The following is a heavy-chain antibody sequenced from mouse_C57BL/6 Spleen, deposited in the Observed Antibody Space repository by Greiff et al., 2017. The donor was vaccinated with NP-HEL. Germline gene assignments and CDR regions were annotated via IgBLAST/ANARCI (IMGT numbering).Heavy chain of an antibody. CDR2: IYPGGGYT. D-gene: IGHD2-13*01. V-gene: IGHV1-63*01. CDR1: GYTFTNYW. CDR3: ARSDSYAMDY. Sequence: QVQLKESGAELVRPGTSVKMSCKASGYTFTNYWIGWAKQRPGHGLEWIGDIYPGGGYTNYNEKFKGKATLTADKSSSTAYMQFSSLTSEDSAIYYCARSDSYAMDYWGQGTSVTVSS. J-gene: IGHJ4*01.